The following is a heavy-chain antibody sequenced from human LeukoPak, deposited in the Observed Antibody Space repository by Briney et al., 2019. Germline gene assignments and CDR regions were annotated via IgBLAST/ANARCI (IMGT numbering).Heavy chain of an antibody. CDR1: GYTFTDHY. CDR2: MNPSDNGV. V-gene: IGHV1-2*02. CDR3: TTNAAALDY. D-gene: IGHD6-13*01. J-gene: IGHJ4*02. Sequence: ASVTVSFKTSGYTFTDHYIHWVRQAPGQGLEWMGWMNPSDNGVNYAQKFQGRVAMTRDTSISTAYVEVTRLTSDDTAVYYCTTNAAALDYWGQGTLVTVSS.